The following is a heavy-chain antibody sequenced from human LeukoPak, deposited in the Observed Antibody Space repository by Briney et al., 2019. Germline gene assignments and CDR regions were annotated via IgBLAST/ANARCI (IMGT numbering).Heavy chain of an antibody. D-gene: IGHD2-21*01. CDR2: IRSKAYGGTT. Sequence: GGSLRLSCTVSGFTFGSHWMAWARQAPGKGLEWVGFIRSKAYGGTTEYAASVKGRFTISRDDSKSIAYLQMNSLKTEDTAVYYCTRDNSYSDYRGQGTLVTVSS. J-gene: IGHJ4*02. CDR3: TRDNSYSDY. V-gene: IGHV3-49*04. CDR1: GFTFGSHW.